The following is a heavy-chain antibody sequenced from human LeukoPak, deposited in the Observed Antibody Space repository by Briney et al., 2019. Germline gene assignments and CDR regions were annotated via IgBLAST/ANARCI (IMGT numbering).Heavy chain of an antibody. Sequence: PGGSLRLSCAASGFTFSSYSMNWVRQAPGKGLEWVSYISSSSSTIYYADSVKGRFTISRDNAKNSLYLQMNSLRAEDTAVYYCATIKRYDTRRSASVGVDHWGQGTLVTVSS. CDR3: ATIKRYDTRRSASVGVDH. CDR1: GFTFSSYS. V-gene: IGHV3-48*04. D-gene: IGHD2-15*01. J-gene: IGHJ4*02. CDR2: ISSSSSTI.